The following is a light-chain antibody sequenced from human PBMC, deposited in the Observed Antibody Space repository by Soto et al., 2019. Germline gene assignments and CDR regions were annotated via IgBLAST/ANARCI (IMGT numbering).Light chain of an antibody. CDR1: QTISSW. J-gene: IGKJ2*01. V-gene: IGKV1-5*03. CDR3: QQFNTYPYT. Sequence: DIQMTQSPSTLSGSVGDRVTITCRASQTISSWLAWYQQKPGKAPKLLIYKASTLKSGVPSRFSGTGSGTEFTLTIVSLQPDDFALYFCQQFNTYPYTFGQGTKLEIK. CDR2: KAS.